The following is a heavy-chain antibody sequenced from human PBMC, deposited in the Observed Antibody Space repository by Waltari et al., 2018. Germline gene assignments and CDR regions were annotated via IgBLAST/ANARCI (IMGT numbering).Heavy chain of an antibody. CDR1: GGSVSTLY. D-gene: IGHD5-12*01. CDR3: AREGGNSVYADFRYFDY. V-gene: IGHV4-59*02. J-gene: IGHJ4*02. CDR2: IYDSGTT. Sequence: QVQLQESGPGLVRPSDTLSLTCTVNGGSVSTLYWGWFRQPPGKGLEWLGHIYDSGTTNLNPSLKNRVSISADTLKNQFSLTLYSVTAADTAVYYCAREGGNSVYADFRYFDYWGQGILVTASS.